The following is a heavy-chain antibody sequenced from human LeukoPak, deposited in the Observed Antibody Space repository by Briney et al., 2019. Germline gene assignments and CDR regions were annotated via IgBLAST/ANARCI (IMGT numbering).Heavy chain of an antibody. V-gene: IGHV3-21*01. CDR3: ARPSVANWGSPSDAFDI. Sequence: GGSLRLSCAASGFTFSSYSMNWVRQAPGKGLEWVSSISSSSSYIYYADSVKGRFTISRDNAKNSLYLQMNSLRAEDTAVYYCARPSVANWGSPSDAFDIWGQGTMVTVSS. CDR1: GFTFSSYS. CDR2: ISSSSSYI. D-gene: IGHD7-27*01. J-gene: IGHJ3*02.